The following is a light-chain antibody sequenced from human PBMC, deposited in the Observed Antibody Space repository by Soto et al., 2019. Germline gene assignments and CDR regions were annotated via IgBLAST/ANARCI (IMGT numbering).Light chain of an antibody. V-gene: IGKV3D-15*01. Sequence: EIVLTQSPGTLSLSPGERVTLSCRASQSVGSNLAWYQQKPGQAPRVLIYDASTRATVIPPRFSGSGSGTEFTLTISSLQPDDSATYYCQQYESYSWTFGQGTKVDIK. J-gene: IGKJ1*01. CDR2: DAS. CDR3: QQYESYSWT. CDR1: QSVGSN.